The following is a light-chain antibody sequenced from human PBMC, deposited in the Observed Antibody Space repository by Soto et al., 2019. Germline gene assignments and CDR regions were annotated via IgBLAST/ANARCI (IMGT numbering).Light chain of an antibody. J-gene: IGLJ3*02. CDR1: SSDVCGYNY. CDR3: SSYTNSDTWV. Sequence: QSALTQPASVSGSPGQSITISCTGTSSDVCGYNYVSWYQQHPGQVPKLTIYEVTNRPSGVSSRFSGSKSGNTASLTISVLQAEDDADYYCSSYTNSDTWVFGGGTKLTVL. V-gene: IGLV2-14*01. CDR2: EVT.